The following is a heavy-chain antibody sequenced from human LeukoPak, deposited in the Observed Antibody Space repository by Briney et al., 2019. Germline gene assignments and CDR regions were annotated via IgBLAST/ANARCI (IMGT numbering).Heavy chain of an antibody. CDR3: GRDLGGRSGY. V-gene: IGHV3-74*01. CDR1: GFTFRTYW. D-gene: IGHD1-26*01. Sequence: EGSLRLSCAVSGFTFRTYWMHWVRQVPGEGLVWVSRINEDGRITNYADSVRGRFTISRDNAKNTLYLQMNSLRAEDSAVYYCGRDLGGRSGYWGQGALVTVSS. CDR2: INEDGRIT. J-gene: IGHJ4*02.